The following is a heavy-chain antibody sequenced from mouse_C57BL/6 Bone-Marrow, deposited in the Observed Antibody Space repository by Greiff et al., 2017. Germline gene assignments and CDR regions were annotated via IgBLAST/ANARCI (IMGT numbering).Heavy chain of an antibody. CDR2: IYPGSGST. Sequence: VQLQQPGAELVKPGASVKMSCKASGYTFTSYRITRGKQRPGQGPEWIGDIYPGSGSTNHNEKFKSKATLTVDTSSSTAYMQLSSLTSEDSAVYYCAPMISYYFDYWGQGTTLTVSS. CDR3: APMISYYFDY. V-gene: IGHV1-55*01. J-gene: IGHJ2*01. CDR1: GYTFTSYR. D-gene: IGHD2-3*01.